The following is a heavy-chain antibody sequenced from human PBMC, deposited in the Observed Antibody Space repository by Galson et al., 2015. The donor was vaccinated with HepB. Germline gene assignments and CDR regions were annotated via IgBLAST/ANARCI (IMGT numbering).Heavy chain of an antibody. D-gene: IGHD6-6*01. CDR2: IIPIFGTA. J-gene: IGHJ6*02. CDR1: GGTFSSYA. V-gene: IGHV1-69*13. Sequence: SVKVSCKASGGTFSSYAISWVRQAPGQGLEWMGGIIPIFGTANYAQKSQGRVTITADESTSTAYMELSSLISEDTAVYYCARGVSARRSYYYYGMDVWGQVTTVTASS. CDR3: ARGVSARRSYYYYGMDV.